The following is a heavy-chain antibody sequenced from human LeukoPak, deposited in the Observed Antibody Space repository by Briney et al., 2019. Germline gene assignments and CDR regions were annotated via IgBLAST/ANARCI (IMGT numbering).Heavy chain of an antibody. J-gene: IGHJ3*01. V-gene: IGHV3-64D*09. Sequence: PGGSLRLSCSASGFTFSNYAIHWVRQAPGKGLEYVSSISSNGGSTFYADLVKGRFTISRDNSKNTVYLQMSSLRADDTAVYYCVVVRGDGYEYASGGECSHFLYMWGRGTVITVSS. CDR2: ISSNGGST. CDR3: VVVRGDGYEYASGGECSHFLYM. CDR1: GFTFSNYA. D-gene: IGHD2-21*01.